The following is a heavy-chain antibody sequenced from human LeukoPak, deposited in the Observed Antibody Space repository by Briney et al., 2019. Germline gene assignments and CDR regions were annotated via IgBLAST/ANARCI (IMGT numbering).Heavy chain of an antibody. CDR1: GFTVSSNS. V-gene: IGHV3-53*05. D-gene: IGHD3-10*01. J-gene: IGHJ6*03. Sequence: GGSLRLSCTVSGFTVSSNSMSWVRQAPGKGLEWVSFIYSGGNTHYSDSVKGRFTISRDNSKNTLYLQMNSLRAEDTAVYYCAKDFSYYGSGSYYNGYYYYYMDVWGKGTTVTISS. CDR3: AKDFSYYGSGSYYNGYYYYYMDV. CDR2: IYSGGNT.